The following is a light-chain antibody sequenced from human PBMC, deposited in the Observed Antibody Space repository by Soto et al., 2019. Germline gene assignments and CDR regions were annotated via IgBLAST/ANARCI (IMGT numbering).Light chain of an antibody. V-gene: IGKV1-5*03. CDR3: QPDNSYSEA. CDR2: KAS. CDR1: QTISSW. Sequence: DIQMTQSPATLAGSVGDRVTITCRASQTISSWLAWYEQKPGKAPKLLIYKASTLKSGVPSRFSGSGSGTEFTLTISSLQPDDFASYYFQPDNSYSEAFGQGTKVELK. J-gene: IGKJ1*01.